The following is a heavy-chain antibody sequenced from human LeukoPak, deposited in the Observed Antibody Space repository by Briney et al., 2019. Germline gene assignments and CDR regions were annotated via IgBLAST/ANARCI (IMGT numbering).Heavy chain of an antibody. D-gene: IGHD3-10*01. Sequence: SETLSLTCAVYGGSFSGYYWSWIRQPPGKGLEWIGEINHSGSTNYNPSLKSRVTISVDTSKNQFSLKLSSVTAADTAVYYCASSGGSGSYSPDLDHWGQGTLVTVSS. J-gene: IGHJ4*02. V-gene: IGHV4-34*01. CDR1: GGSFSGYY. CDR2: INHSGST. CDR3: ASSGGSGSYSPDLDH.